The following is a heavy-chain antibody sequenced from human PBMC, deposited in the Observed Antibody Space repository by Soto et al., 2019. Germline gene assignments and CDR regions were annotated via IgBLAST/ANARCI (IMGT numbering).Heavy chain of an antibody. V-gene: IGHV1-69*12. D-gene: IGHD2-15*01. CDR3: ATCRACLCGSCHQNHDAYDI. J-gene: IGHJ3*02. CDR1: GGTFSSYA. Sequence: HVQLVQSGAEVKKPGSSVKVSCKASGGTFSSYAISWVRQAPGQGLEWMGGIIPIFGTANYAQKFQGRVTITADESTSTTYMDLSSLRSDTTALYNYATCRACLCGSCHQNHDAYDIWGQGTMVTVSP. CDR2: IIPIFGTA.